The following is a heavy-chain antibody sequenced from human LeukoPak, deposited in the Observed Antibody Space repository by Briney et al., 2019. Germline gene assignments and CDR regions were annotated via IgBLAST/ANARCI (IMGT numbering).Heavy chain of an antibody. Sequence: GASVKVSCKASGYTFTSYYIHWVRQAPGQGLEWMGIINPSGGSTNYAQKFHGRVTITADESTSTAYMELSSLRSEDTAVYYCARDGAAMVTGVYYYGMDVWGQGTTVTVSS. D-gene: IGHD5-18*01. CDR3: ARDGAAMVTGVYYYGMDV. J-gene: IGHJ6*02. CDR2: INPSGGST. CDR1: GYTFTSYY. V-gene: IGHV1-46*01.